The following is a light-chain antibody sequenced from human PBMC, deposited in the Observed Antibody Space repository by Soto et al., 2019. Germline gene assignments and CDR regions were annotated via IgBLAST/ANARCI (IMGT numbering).Light chain of an antibody. Sequence: DIVLTQSPDTLSLSPGERATLSCRASQSVTSSYVAWYQQKPGQAPRLLIYGASSRATGIPDRFTGSGSGTDFTLTISRLEPEDFAVYYCQQYGTSRQTFGQGTKVEV. J-gene: IGKJ1*01. V-gene: IGKV3-20*01. CDR3: QQYGTSRQT. CDR2: GAS. CDR1: QSVTSSY.